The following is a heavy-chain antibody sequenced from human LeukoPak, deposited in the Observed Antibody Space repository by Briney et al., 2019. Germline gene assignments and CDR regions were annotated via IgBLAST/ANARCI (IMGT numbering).Heavy chain of an antibody. V-gene: IGHV3-7*01. CDR1: GFTFSTYP. CDR2: ISEDGGVK. D-gene: IGHD4-17*01. CDR3: ARGNAYGDNVGIYFDY. Sequence: PGGSLRLSCAASGFTFSTYPMSWVRQAPGTGLEWVSSISEDGGVKYYVDSVKGRFTTSRDNAQNSLYLQMNSLRAEDTAVYYCARGNAYGDNVGIYFDYWGQGTLVTVSS. J-gene: IGHJ4*02.